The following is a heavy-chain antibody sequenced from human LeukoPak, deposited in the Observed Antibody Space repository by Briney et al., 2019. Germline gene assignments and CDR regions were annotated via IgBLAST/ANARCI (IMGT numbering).Heavy chain of an antibody. CDR1: GGSISIYY. CDR2: IYNSGST. Sequence: SETLSLTCTVSGGSISIYYWSWIRQPPGKGLEWIGYIYNSGSTNYNPSLRSRVTISVDTSKNQFSLKLNSVTAADTAVYYCARNDVYFDYWGQGTLVTVSS. V-gene: IGHV4-59*01. J-gene: IGHJ4*02. CDR3: ARNDVYFDY.